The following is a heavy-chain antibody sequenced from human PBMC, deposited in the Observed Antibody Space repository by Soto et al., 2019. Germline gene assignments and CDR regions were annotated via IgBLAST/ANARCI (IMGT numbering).Heavy chain of an antibody. CDR2: INHSGST. CDR3: ARREGYFDY. Sequence: XGTLSLTCAVYGGSFSGYYWSWIRQPPGKGLEWIGEINHSGSTNYNPSLKSRVTISVDTSKNQFSLKLSSVTAADTAVYYCARREGYFDYWGQGTLVTVSS. J-gene: IGHJ4*02. V-gene: IGHV4-34*01. CDR1: GGSFSGYY.